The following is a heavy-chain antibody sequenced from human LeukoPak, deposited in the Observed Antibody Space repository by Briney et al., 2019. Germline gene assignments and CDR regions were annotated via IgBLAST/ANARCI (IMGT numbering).Heavy chain of an antibody. CDR3: AKTGAPIPWSYHYYMDV. V-gene: IGHV4-38-2*02. Sequence: NPSETLSLTCTVSGDGIDSDFYWGWIRQSPGKGLEWMGSIYYSGSTSYNPSFNSRVTISVDMSKKQFFLKLRSVTATDTAVYFCAKTGAPIPWSYHYYMDVWGKGIPVIVSS. CDR2: IYYSGST. CDR1: GDGIDSDFY. D-gene: IGHD3-3*01. J-gene: IGHJ6*03.